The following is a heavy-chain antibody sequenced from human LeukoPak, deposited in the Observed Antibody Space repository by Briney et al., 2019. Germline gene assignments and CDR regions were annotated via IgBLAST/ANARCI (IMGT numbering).Heavy chain of an antibody. V-gene: IGHV3-7*04. CDR2: IKGDSGEK. D-gene: IGHD3-16*01. J-gene: IGHJ4*02. Sequence: PGGSLRLSCAASGFTVSNNYMSWVRQAPGKGLEWVANIKGDSGEKYYVDSVKGRFTISRDNAKNSLYLQMNSLRAEDTAVYYCAKEGTITAYNFDSWGQGTLVTVSS. CDR3: AKEGTITAYNFDS. CDR1: GFTVSNNY.